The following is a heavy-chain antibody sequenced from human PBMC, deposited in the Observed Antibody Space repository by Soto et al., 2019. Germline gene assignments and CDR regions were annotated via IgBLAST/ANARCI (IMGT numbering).Heavy chain of an antibody. D-gene: IGHD2-21*02. Sequence: QVQLVESGGGVVQPGRSLRLSCAASGFTFSSYGMHWVRQAPGTGLEWVAVIWYDGSNKYYADSVKGRFTISRDNSKNTLYLQMNSLIAEDTAVYYCARDHHIVVVTAILAYWGQGTLVTVSS. V-gene: IGHV3-33*01. CDR1: GFTFSSYG. CDR3: ARDHHIVVVTAILAY. J-gene: IGHJ4*02. CDR2: IWYDGSNK.